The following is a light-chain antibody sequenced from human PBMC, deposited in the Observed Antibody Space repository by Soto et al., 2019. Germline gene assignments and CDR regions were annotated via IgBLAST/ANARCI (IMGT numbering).Light chain of an antibody. CDR1: QSFLYSSNNKNY. CDR3: QQYYSTPS. V-gene: IGKV4-1*01. Sequence: IVMTPSPDSRAVSLGERATINCKSIQSFLYSSNNKNYLAWYQQKPGQPPKLLIYWASTRESGVPDRFSGSGSGTDFTLTISSLQAEDVAVYYCQQYYSTPSFCQGANVDIK. CDR2: WAS. J-gene: IGKJ1*01.